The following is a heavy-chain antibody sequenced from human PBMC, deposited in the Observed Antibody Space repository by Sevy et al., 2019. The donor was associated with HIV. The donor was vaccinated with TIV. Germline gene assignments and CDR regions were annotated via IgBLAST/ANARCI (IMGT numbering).Heavy chain of an antibody. CDR1: GFTFSSYW. D-gene: IGHD5-18*01. CDR3: VREGVGGYSYSLDC. V-gene: IGHV3-7*01. Sequence: GGYLRLSCAASGFTFSSYWMSWVRQAPGKGLEWVGTMKEDGSERNYVDSVKGRFTISRDNAKNSLYLQMNSLRAEDTAVYYCVREGVGGYSYSLDCWGQGTLVTVSS. CDR2: MKEDGSER. J-gene: IGHJ4*02.